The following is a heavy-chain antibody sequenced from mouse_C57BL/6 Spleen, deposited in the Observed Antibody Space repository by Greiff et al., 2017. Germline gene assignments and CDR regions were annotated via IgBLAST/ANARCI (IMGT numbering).Heavy chain of an antibody. CDR1: GYTFTSYW. Sequence: QVQLQQPGAELVKPGASVKLSCKASGYTFTSYWMQWVKQRPGQGLEWIGEIDPSDSYTTYNQKFKGKATFTVDTSSSTADMQLSSLTSEDSAVYYCARCAGNYDAMDYWGQGTSCTVSS. D-gene: IGHD2-1*01. J-gene: IGHJ4*01. CDR2: IDPSDSYT. CDR3: ARCAGNYDAMDY. V-gene: IGHV1-50*01.